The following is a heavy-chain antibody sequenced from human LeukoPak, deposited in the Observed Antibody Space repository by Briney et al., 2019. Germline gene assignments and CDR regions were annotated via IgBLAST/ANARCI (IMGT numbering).Heavy chain of an antibody. Sequence: KPSETLSLTCTVSGGSISSGGYWSWIRQHPGKGLEWIGYIYYSGSTYYNPSLKSRVTISVDTSKNQFSLKLISVTAADTAVYYCAGNYGVHDSWGQGTLVTVSS. CDR3: AGNYGVHDS. D-gene: IGHD4-17*01. CDR1: GGSISSGGY. V-gene: IGHV4-31*03. CDR2: IYYSGST. J-gene: IGHJ4*02.